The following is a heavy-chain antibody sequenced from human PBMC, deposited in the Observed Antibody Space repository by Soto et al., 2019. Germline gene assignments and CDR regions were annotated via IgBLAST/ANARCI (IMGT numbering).Heavy chain of an antibody. V-gene: IGHV3-33*01. J-gene: IGHJ6*02. CDR2: IWYDGSNK. D-gene: IGHD6-19*01. CDR1: GFTFSSYG. CDR3: AREGEQWLSGGFYGMDI. Sequence: GGSLRLSCAAPGFTFSSYGMHWVRQAPGKGLEWVAVIWYDGSNKYYADSVKGRFTISRDNSKNTLYLQMNSLRAEDTAVYYCAREGEQWLSGGFYGMDIWGQGTTVTVSS.